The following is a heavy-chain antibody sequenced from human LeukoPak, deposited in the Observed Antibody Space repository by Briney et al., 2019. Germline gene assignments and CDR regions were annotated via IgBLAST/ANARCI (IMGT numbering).Heavy chain of an antibody. D-gene: IGHD3-22*01. V-gene: IGHV1-46*01. CDR3: ARDDSSGYYYHY. CDR1: GYTFTSYY. CDR2: INPSGGST. Sequence: GASVKVSCKASGYTFTSYYMHWVRQAPGQGLEWMGIINPSGGSTSYAQKLQGRVTMTRDTSTSTVYMELSSLRSEDTAVYYCARDDSSGYYYHYWGQGTLVTVSS. J-gene: IGHJ4*02.